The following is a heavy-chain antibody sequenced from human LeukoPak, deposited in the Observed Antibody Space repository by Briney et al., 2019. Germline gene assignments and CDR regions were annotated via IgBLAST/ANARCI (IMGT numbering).Heavy chain of an antibody. V-gene: IGHV3-74*01. CDR1: GFTFSSYW. Sequence: GVLRLSCSASGFTFSSYWMHWVRQAPGKGLVWIPRINSDGSSTSYADSVKGRFTISTDKAKNSLYLQMNSLRAEDTALYYCAKGSPSGPDRDGFDPWGQGTLVTVSS. J-gene: IGHJ5*02. D-gene: IGHD3-10*01. CDR3: AKGSPSGPDRDGFDP. CDR2: INSDGSST.